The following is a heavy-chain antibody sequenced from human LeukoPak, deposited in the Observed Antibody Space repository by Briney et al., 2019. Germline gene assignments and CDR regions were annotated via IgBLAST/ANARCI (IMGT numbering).Heavy chain of an antibody. CDR3: AKDRFCSAGNCYSRPTVTTRFDY. V-gene: IGHV3-23*01. D-gene: IGHD2-15*01. CDR2: ITGSGGST. J-gene: IGHJ4*02. CDR1: GFTFSSYA. Sequence: PGGSLRLSCAASGFTFSSYAMSWVRQAPGRGLEWVSAITGSGGSTYYADSVKGRFAISRGNSKNTLFLQMNSLRAEDTAVYYCAKDRFCSAGNCYSRPTVTTRFDYWGQGTLVTVSS.